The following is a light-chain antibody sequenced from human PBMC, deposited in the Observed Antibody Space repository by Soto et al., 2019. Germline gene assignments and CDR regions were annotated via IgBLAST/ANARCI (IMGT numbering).Light chain of an antibody. J-gene: IGLJ2*01. CDR1: SSNIGSDS. V-gene: IGLV1-44*01. Sequence: QSVLTQPPSASGAPGQRVTISCSGSSSNIGSDSVSWYQQLPGTAPKLLMYGDYRRPSGVPDRFSGSKSGASASLAISGLQSEDEAFFYCAAWDDSLGGHVVFGGGTQLTV. CDR3: AAWDDSLGGHVV. CDR2: GDY.